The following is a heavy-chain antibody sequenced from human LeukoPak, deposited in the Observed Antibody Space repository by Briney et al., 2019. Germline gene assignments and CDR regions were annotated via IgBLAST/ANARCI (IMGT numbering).Heavy chain of an antibody. CDR1: GGSFSGYY. CDR2: INHSGST. Sequence: PSETLSLTCAVYGGSFSGYYWSWIRQPPGKGLEWIGEINHSGSTNYNPSLKSRVTISVDTSKNQFSLKLSSVTAADTAVYYCARGRITMVRGVIPSYFDYWGQGTLVTVSS. J-gene: IGHJ4*02. D-gene: IGHD3-10*01. V-gene: IGHV4-34*01. CDR3: ARGRITMVRGVIPSYFDY.